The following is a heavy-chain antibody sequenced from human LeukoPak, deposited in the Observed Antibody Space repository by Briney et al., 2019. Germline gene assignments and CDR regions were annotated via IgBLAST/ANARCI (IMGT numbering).Heavy chain of an antibody. Sequence: GGSLRLSCAASGFTFSSYWMSWVRQAPGKGLEWVANIKQDGSEKYYVDSVKGRFTISRDNAKNSLYLQMNSLRVEDTAVYYCARSSSVRYDFWSGLDYWGQGTLVTVSS. J-gene: IGHJ4*02. CDR1: GFTFSSYW. V-gene: IGHV3-7*01. CDR3: ARSSSVRYDFWSGLDY. CDR2: IKQDGSEK. D-gene: IGHD3-3*01.